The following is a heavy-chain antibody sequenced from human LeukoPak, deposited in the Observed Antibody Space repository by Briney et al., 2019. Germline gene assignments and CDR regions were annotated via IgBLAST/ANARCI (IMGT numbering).Heavy chain of an antibody. Sequence: GGSLRLSCVASGFSFSSYWMTWVRQAPGKGLEWVANIKQDGSKKSYVDSVKGRFTISRDNAKNSLYLQMNSLRAEDTAIYYCTRVGYIDEGIDYWGQGTLVTVSS. V-gene: IGHV3-7*04. CDR2: IKQDGSKK. J-gene: IGHJ4*02. D-gene: IGHD5-24*01. CDR3: TRVGYIDEGIDY. CDR1: GFSFSSYW.